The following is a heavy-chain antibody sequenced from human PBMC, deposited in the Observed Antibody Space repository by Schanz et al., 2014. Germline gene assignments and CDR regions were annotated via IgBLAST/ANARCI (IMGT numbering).Heavy chain of an antibody. CDR3: ARVVLGGDAFDI. D-gene: IGHD3-10*01. CDR2: IYNSGKT. V-gene: IGHV4-30-4*07. CDR1: GGSISSGGYT. Sequence: QVQLQESGPGLVKPSQTLSLTCAVSGGSISSGGYTWSWIRQPPGKGLEWIGRIYNSGKTNYNLSLESRVSMSVDTSKKQLSLKLRSVSAADTAVYYCARVVLGGDAFDIWGQGTMVTVSS. J-gene: IGHJ3*02.